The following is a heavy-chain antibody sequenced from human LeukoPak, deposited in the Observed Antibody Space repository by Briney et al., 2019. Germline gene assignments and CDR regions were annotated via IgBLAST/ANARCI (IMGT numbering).Heavy chain of an antibody. J-gene: IGHJ4*02. Sequence: GGSLRLSCAASGFTFSSYEMNWVRQAPGKGLEWVSYISSSGSTIYYADSVKGPFTISRDNAKNSLYLQMNSLRAEDTAVYYCARRTYYYGYFDYWGQGTLVTVSS. CDR3: ARRTYYYGYFDY. V-gene: IGHV3-48*03. CDR1: GFTFSSYE. CDR2: ISSSGSTI. D-gene: IGHD3-10*01.